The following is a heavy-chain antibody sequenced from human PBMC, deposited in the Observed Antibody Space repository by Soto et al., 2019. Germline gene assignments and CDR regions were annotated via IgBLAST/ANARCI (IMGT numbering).Heavy chain of an antibody. CDR2: IRSKANDYAT. D-gene: IGHD2-21*01. CDR1: GFTFSDSA. Sequence: EVQLVESGGGLVQPGGSLKLSCAASGFTFSDSAIQWVRQASGKGLEWVGRIRSKANDYATAYAASEKGRFTISRDDSKHTAYLQMNSLTPEDTAVYYCVRHVGETYFDYWGQGTLVTVSS. J-gene: IGHJ4*02. CDR3: VRHVGETYFDY. V-gene: IGHV3-73*01.